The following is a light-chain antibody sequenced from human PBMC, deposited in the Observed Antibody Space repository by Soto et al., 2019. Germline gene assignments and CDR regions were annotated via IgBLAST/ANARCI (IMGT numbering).Light chain of an antibody. J-gene: IGKJ1*01. V-gene: IGKV1-5*01. Sequence: DIQMTQSPSTLSASVGDRVTITCRASQSISSWLAWYQQKPGKAPKLLIYDASSLESGVPSRFSGSGSGTEFPLTISSLQPDDFATYYCQQYNSQWTFGQGTKV. CDR2: DAS. CDR1: QSISSW. CDR3: QQYNSQWT.